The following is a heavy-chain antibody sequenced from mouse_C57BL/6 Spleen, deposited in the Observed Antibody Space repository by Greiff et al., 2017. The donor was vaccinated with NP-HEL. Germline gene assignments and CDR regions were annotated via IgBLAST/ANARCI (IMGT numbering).Heavy chain of an antibody. CDR2: INPNNGGT. J-gene: IGHJ4*01. V-gene: IGHV1-26*01. D-gene: IGHD2-3*01. CDR1: GYTFTDYY. Sequence: VQLQQSGPELVKPGASVKISCKASGYTFTDYYMNWVKQSHGKSLEWIGDINPNNGGTSYNQKFKGKATLTVDKSSSTAYMELRSLTSEDSAVYYCAPNYDGYAMDYWGQGTSVTVSS. CDR3: APNYDGYAMDY.